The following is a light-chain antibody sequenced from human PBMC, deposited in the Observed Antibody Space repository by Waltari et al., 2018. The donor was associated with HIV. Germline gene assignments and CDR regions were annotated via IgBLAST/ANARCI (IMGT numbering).Light chain of an antibody. J-gene: IGLJ3*02. Sequence: QLVLTQSPSASASLGATVNLPCTLSSGPSSSALACHQQQPEKSPRYLMQLNIDDSHRKGDGITDRFSRSSYEAERYLTISSHQSEDEADYSCQTWGTGIGVFGGGTKLTVL. CDR3: QTWGTGIGV. CDR1: SGPSSSA. CDR2: LNIDDSH. V-gene: IGLV4-69*01.